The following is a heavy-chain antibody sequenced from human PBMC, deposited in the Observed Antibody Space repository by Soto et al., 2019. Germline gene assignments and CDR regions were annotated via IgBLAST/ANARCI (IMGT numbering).Heavy chain of an antibody. D-gene: IGHD3-9*01. CDR2: IIPIFGTT. J-gene: IGHJ5*02. Sequence: ASVKVSCKASGGTFSSYAISWVRQAPGQGLEWMGGIIPIFGTTNYAQKFQGRVTITADESTSTAYMELSSLRSDDSALYYCARVVLTSSYQINWFGPWGQGTPVTVSS. CDR1: GGTFSSYA. CDR3: ARVVLTSSYQINWFGP. V-gene: IGHV1-69*13.